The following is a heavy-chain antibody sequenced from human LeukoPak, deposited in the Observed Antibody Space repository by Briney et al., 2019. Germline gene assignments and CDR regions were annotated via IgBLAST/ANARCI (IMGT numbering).Heavy chain of an antibody. CDR1: GFTFSSYA. D-gene: IGHD1-26*01. CDR3: AKNGVGSTWGNYFDY. J-gene: IGHJ4*02. V-gene: IGHV3-23*01. CDR2: ISGRGGST. Sequence: GGSLRLSCAASGFTFSSYAMSWVRQAPGKGLEWVSTISGRGGSTYYADSVKGRFTISRDNSKNTLYLQMNSLRAEDTAVYYCAKNGVGSTWGNYFDYWGQGTLVTVSS.